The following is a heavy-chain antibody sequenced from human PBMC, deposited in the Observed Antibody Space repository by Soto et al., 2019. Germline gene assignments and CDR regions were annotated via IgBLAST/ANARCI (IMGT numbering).Heavy chain of an antibody. CDR1: GGSLSGYY. Sequence: QVQLQQWGAGLLKPSETLSVNCAVNGGSLSGYYWSWIRQPPGKGLEWIGEIKDGGRTSYSPSLKSRATISSDTSNNQFSLRLYSVTAADTGVYYCARGQEGVVATHWDQGTLVTVSS. CDR3: ARGQEGVVATH. CDR2: IKDGGRT. V-gene: IGHV4-34*01. J-gene: IGHJ4*02. D-gene: IGHD5-12*01.